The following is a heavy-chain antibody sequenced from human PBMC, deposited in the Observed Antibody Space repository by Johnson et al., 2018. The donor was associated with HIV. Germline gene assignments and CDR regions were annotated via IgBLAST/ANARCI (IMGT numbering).Heavy chain of an antibody. J-gene: IGHJ3*02. D-gene: IGHD1-26*01. Sequence: QVQLVESGGGVVQPGRSLRLSCAASGFTFSSYAMHWVRQAPGKGLEWVAGMWYDGSKKDYADSVKGRFTISRDNSKNTLHLQMNSLRAEDTAVYYCARDKWELLGAFDIWGQGTMVTVSS. CDR2: MWYDGSKK. CDR3: ARDKWELLGAFDI. V-gene: IGHV3-33*08. CDR1: GFTFSSYA.